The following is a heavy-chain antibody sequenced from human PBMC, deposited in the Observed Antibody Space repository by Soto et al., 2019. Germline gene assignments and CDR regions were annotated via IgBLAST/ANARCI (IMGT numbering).Heavy chain of an antibody. J-gene: IGHJ4*02. CDR2: IVVGSGNT. Sequence: QVPLVQSGPEVKKPGTSVKVSCKASGFTFTSSAVQWVRQARGQRLEWIGWIVVGSGNTNYAQKFQERVTITRDMSTSTAYMELSSLRSEDTAVYYCAAGSGGDYSLDYWGQGTLVTVSS. V-gene: IGHV1-58*01. D-gene: IGHD2-21*02. CDR1: GFTFTSSA. CDR3: AAGSGGDYSLDY.